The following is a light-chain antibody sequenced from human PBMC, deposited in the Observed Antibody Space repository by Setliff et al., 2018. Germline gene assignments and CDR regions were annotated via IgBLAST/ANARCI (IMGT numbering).Light chain of an antibody. CDR3: LSYTSETTHAL. CDR2: EVT. J-gene: IGLJ2*01. V-gene: IGLV2-14*03. CDR1: NSDVGGYNY. Sequence: QSALTQPAAVSGSPGQSITISCAGTNSDVGGYNYVSWYQQHPNKAPKLMIYEVTKRPSGVSDRFSGSKSGNTASLTISGLQAEGEADYCCLSYTSETTHALFAGGTK.